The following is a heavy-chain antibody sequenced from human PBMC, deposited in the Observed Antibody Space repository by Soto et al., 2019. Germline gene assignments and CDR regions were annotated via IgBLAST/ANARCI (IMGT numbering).Heavy chain of an antibody. CDR3: AREERSYGMDV. Sequence: WLLLRVPSAAAGFTFSSHGRHWVSQATGKGLEWVSAIGTAGDTYYPGSVKGRFTIARENAKNSLYLQMNSLRAEDTAVYYCAREERSYGMDVWGQGTTVTVSS. CDR1: GFTFSSHG. D-gene: IGHD1-1*01. V-gene: IGHV3-13*01. CDR2: IGTAGDT. J-gene: IGHJ6*02.